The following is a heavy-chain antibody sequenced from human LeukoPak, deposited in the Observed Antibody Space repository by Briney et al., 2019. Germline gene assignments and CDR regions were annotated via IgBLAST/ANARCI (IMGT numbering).Heavy chain of an antibody. CDR3: ARDKGLKMATIPAVDY. V-gene: IGHV1-18*04. CDR1: GYTFIRYY. J-gene: IGHJ4*02. CDR2: ISAYNGNT. Sequence: GAAVKVSCKASGYTFIRYYIHWVRQAPGQGLEWMGWISAYNGNTNYAQKLQGRVTMTTDTSTSTAYMELRSLRSDDTAVYYCARDKGLKMATIPAVDYWGQGTLVTVSS. D-gene: IGHD5-24*01.